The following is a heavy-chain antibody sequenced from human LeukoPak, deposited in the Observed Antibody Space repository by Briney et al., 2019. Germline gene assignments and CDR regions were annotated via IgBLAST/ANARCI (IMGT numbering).Heavy chain of an antibody. CDR2: ISSSSSYI. V-gene: IGHV3-21*01. Sequence: GGSLRLSCAASGFTFSSYSMNWVRQAPGKGLEWVSFISSSSSYIYYADSVKGRFTISRDNAKNSLYLQMNSLRAEDTAVYYCARDGTIFGVVIFGMDVWGQGTTVTVSS. CDR1: GFTFSSYS. J-gene: IGHJ6*02. CDR3: ARDGTIFGVVIFGMDV. D-gene: IGHD3-3*01.